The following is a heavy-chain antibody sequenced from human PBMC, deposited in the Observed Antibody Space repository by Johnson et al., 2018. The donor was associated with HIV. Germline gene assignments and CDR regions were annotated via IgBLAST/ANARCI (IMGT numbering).Heavy chain of an antibody. V-gene: IGHV3-30-3*01. CDR2: ISYDGSNK. D-gene: IGHD2-21*02. CDR3: AREEAYCGGDCYSAFDI. Sequence: QVQLVESGGGVVQPGRSLRLSCAGSGFTFRSYAMQWVRQAPGKGLEWVAVISYDGSNKYYADSVKGRFTISRDNSKNTLYVQMNSLRAEDTVGYYCAREEAYCGGDCYSAFDIWGQGTMVTVSS. CDR1: GFTFRSYA. J-gene: IGHJ3*02.